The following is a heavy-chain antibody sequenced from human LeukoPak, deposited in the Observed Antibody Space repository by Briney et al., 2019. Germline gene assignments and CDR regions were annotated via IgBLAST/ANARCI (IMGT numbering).Heavy chain of an antibody. CDR2: IYYSGST. J-gene: IGHJ4*02. D-gene: IGHD5-12*01. Sequence: SETLSLTCAVSGGSISTYYWSWIRQHPGKGLEWIGYIYYSGSTYYNPSLKSRATISADTSKYQFSLKLSSVTAADTAVYYCARDHGWLRGFDYWGQGTLVTVSS. CDR3: ARDHGWLRGFDY. V-gene: IGHV4-31*11. CDR1: GGSISTYY.